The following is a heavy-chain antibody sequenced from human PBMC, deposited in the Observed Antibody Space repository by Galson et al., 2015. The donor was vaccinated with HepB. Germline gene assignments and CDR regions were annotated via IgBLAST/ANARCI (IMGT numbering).Heavy chain of an antibody. V-gene: IGHV6-1*01. Sequence: WAISGDSVSTNSAAWNWIRQSPSRGLEWLGRTYYRAKWDNDYAPSVKGRITFKPDTSKNQFSLELKSVSPEDTAVYYCAREALNWNNVAFNYYGLDVWGQGTTVIVSS. J-gene: IGHJ6*02. CDR3: AREALNWNNVAFNYYGLDV. CDR1: GDSVSTNSAA. CDR2: TYYRAKWDN. D-gene: IGHD1/OR15-1a*01.